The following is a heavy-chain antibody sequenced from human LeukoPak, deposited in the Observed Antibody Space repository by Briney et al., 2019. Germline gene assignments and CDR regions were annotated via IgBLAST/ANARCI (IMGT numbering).Heavy chain of an antibody. J-gene: IGHJ4*02. CDR2: IYPGDSDT. Sequence: GESLKTSCKGSGYSFTTYYIGWVRQMPEKGLEWMGIIYPGDSDTRYSPSFQGQVTISADKSINTAYLQWSSLKASDTAMYYCARSRSAYYYDSSGYYLDYWGQGTLVTASS. D-gene: IGHD3-22*01. CDR1: GYSFTTYY. V-gene: IGHV5-51*01. CDR3: ARSRSAYYYDSSGYYLDY.